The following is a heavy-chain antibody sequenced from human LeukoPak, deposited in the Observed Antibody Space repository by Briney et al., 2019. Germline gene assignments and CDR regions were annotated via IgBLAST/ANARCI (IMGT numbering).Heavy chain of an antibody. CDR2: ISSSSSYI. Sequence: GGSLRLSCAASGFTFSSYSMSWVRQAPGKGLEWVSSISSSSSYIYYADSVKGRFTISRDNAKNSLYLQMNSPRAEDTAVYYCAREVVYSNYAFDYWGQGTLVTVSS. D-gene: IGHD4-11*01. J-gene: IGHJ4*02. CDR1: GFTFSSYS. V-gene: IGHV3-21*01. CDR3: AREVVYSNYAFDY.